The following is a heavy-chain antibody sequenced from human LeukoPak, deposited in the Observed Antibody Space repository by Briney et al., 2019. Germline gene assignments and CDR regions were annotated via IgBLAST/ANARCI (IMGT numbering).Heavy chain of an antibody. V-gene: IGHV4-39*01. CDR3: ARRSNVGDAFDI. Sequence: PSETLSLTCTVSGGSISSYYWGWIRQPPGKGLEWIGSIYYSGSTYYNPSLKSRVTISVDTSKNQFSLKLSSVTAADTAVYYCARRSNVGDAFDIWGQGTMVTVSS. J-gene: IGHJ3*02. CDR1: GGSISSYY. D-gene: IGHD4-11*01. CDR2: IYYSGST.